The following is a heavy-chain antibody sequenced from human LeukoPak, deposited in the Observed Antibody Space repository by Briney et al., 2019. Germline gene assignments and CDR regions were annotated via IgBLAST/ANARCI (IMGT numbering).Heavy chain of an antibody. D-gene: IGHD6-13*01. CDR1: GFTFSSYA. V-gene: IGHV3-23*01. CDR2: MTDSGGST. CDR3: AKGRSSWSAFDY. Sequence: GGSLRLSCAASGFTFSSYAMSWVRQAPGKGLEWVSTMTDSGGSTYYADSVKGRFTISRDNSKNTLYLQMNSLRAEDTAVYYCAKGRSSWSAFDYWGQGTLVTVSS. J-gene: IGHJ4*02.